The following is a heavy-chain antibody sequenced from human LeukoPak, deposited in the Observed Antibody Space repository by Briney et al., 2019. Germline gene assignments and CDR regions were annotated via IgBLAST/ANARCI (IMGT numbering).Heavy chain of an antibody. CDR1: GFTFSNAW. D-gene: IGHD1-14*01. Sequence: GGSLRLSCAASGFTFSNAWMSWARQAPGKGLEWVGRIKSETDGGTTDYAAPVKGRFTISRDDSKNTLYLQMNSLKTEDTAVYYCTTDRPDGFDYWGQGTLVTVSS. CDR3: TTDRPDGFDY. J-gene: IGHJ4*02. V-gene: IGHV3-15*01. CDR2: IKSETDGGTT.